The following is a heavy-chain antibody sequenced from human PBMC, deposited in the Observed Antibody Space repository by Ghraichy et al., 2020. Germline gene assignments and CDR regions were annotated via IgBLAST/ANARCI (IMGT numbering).Heavy chain of an antibody. Sequence: SQTLSLTCTVSGYSISSGYYWGWIRQPPGKGLEWIGSIYHSGSTYYNPSLKSRVTISVDTSKNQFSLKLSSVTAADTAVYYCARTGIAVAGRLLWGQGTLVTVSS. CDR3: ARTGIAVAGRLL. D-gene: IGHD6-19*01. J-gene: IGHJ4*02. CDR2: IYHSGST. CDR1: GYSISSGYY. V-gene: IGHV4-38-2*02.